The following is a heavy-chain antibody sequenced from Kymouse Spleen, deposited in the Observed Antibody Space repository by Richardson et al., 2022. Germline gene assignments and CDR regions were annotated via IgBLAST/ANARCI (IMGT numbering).Heavy chain of an antibody. CDR3: ARVRYNWNYDAFDI. CDR2: INHSGST. D-gene: IGHD1-7*01. Sequence: QVQLQQWGAGLLKPSETLSLTCAVYGGSFSGYYWSWIRQPPGKGLEWIGEINHSGSTNYNPSLKSRVTISVDTSKNQFSLKLSSVTAADTAVYYCARVRYNWNYDAFDIWGQGTMVTVSS. V-gene: IGHV4-34*01. J-gene: IGHJ3*02. CDR1: GGSFSGYY.